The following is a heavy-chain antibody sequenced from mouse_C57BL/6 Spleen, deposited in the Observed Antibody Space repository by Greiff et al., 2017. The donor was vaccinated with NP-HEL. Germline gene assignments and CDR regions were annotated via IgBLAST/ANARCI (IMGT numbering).Heavy chain of an antibody. CDR3: TSLGSSYEAY. J-gene: IGHJ3*01. D-gene: IGHD1-1*01. CDR2: IDPENGDT. V-gene: IGHV14-4*01. CDR1: GFNIKDDY. Sequence: EVQLQQSGAELVRPGASVKLSCTASGFNIKDDYMHWVKQRPEQGLEWIGWIDPENGDTEYASKFQGKATITADTSSNTAYLQLSSLTSEDTAVYYCTSLGSSYEAYWGQGTLVTVSA.